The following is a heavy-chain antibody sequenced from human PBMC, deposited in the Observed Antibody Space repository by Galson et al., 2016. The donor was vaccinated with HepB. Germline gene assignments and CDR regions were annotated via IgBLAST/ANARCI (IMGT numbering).Heavy chain of an antibody. D-gene: IGHD2/OR15-2a*01. CDR3: AKDTSDGVYAQTYYYYYMDV. CDR1: GFTFSAYW. J-gene: IGHJ6*03. V-gene: IGHV3-7*01. Sequence: SLRLSCAASGFTFSAYWMTWVRQAPGKGLEWVANIKEDGSEKYYVDPVKGRFTISRDNAKNSLFLQMSSLSAEDTAVYYCAKDTSDGVYAQTYYYYYMDVWSKGTTVTVSS. CDR2: IKEDGSEK.